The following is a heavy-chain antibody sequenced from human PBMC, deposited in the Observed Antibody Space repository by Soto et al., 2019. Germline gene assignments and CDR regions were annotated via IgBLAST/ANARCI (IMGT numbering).Heavy chain of an antibody. V-gene: IGHV4-34*01. J-gene: IGHJ6*02. CDR3: ARGFRKYDILSRNYYYGMDV. D-gene: IGHD3-9*01. Sequence: PSETLSLTCAVYGGSFSGYYWSWIRQPPGKGLEWIGEINHSGSTNYNPSLKSRVTISVDTSKNQFSLKLSSVTAADTAVYYCARGFRKYDILSRNYYYGMDVWGQGTTVTVSS. CDR1: GGSFSGYY. CDR2: INHSGST.